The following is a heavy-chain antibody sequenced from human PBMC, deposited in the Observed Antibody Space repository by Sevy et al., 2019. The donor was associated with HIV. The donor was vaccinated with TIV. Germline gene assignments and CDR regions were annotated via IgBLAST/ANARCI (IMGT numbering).Heavy chain of an antibody. CDR1: GFTFSSYG. D-gene: IGHD6-6*01. Sequence: GGSLRLSCVASGFTFSSYGMHWVRQAPGKGLEWVAVISYDGSNKYYADSVKGRFTISRDNSKNTLYLQMNSLRAEDTAVYYCAKGSPPSSPNYYYYGMDVWGQGTTVTVSS. J-gene: IGHJ6*02. CDR2: ISYDGSNK. CDR3: AKGSPPSSPNYYYYGMDV. V-gene: IGHV3-30*18.